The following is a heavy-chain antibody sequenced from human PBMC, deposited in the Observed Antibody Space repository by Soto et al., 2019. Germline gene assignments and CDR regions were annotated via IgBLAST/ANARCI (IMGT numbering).Heavy chain of an antibody. D-gene: IGHD6-19*01. Sequence: GGSLRLSCAASGFTFSSYSMSWVRQAPGKGLEWVSYISSSSSTIYYADSVKGRFTISRDNAKNSLYLQMNSLRAEDTAVYYCASSPRRYSSGWYVSWFDPWGQGTLVTVSS. CDR2: ISSSSSTI. CDR3: ASSPRRYSSGWYVSWFDP. V-gene: IGHV3-48*01. CDR1: GFTFSSYS. J-gene: IGHJ5*02.